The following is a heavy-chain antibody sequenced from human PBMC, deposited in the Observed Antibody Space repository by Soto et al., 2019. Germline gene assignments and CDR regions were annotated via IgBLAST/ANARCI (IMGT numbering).Heavy chain of an antibody. CDR3: ARSRANYYDSSGIGFDS. V-gene: IGHV1-69*13. CDR1: GDMFDTYT. J-gene: IGHJ4*02. Sequence: GASVKVSCKASGDMFDTYTITWMRQAPGRGLEWVGGIIPRSAKSNYAQKFEGRVTITADESTSTAYMELSSLRSEDTAVYYCARSRANYYDSSGIGFDSWGQGTLVTVSS. D-gene: IGHD3-22*01. CDR2: IIPRSAKS.